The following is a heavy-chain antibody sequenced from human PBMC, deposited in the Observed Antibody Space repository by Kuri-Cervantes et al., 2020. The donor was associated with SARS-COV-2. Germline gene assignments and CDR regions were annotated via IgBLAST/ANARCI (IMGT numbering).Heavy chain of an antibody. CDR3: ASSSSQIAAALPFDY. V-gene: IGHV4-31*03. J-gene: IGHJ4*02. CDR1: SGSISSGGYY. Sequence: LRLSCTVSSGSISSGGYYWSWIRQHPGKGLEWIGYIYYSGRTYYNPALKSRVTISVDTSNNKFSLKLRSVTAADTAVYYCASSSSQIAAALPFDYWGQGTLVTVSS. D-gene: IGHD6-13*01. CDR2: IYYSGRT.